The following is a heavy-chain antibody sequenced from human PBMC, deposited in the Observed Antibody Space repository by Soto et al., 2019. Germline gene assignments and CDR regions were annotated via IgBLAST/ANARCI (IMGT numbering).Heavy chain of an antibody. V-gene: IGHV4-30-4*01. CDR2: SYYSGGS. J-gene: IGHJ4*02. Sequence: QVQLQESGPGLVKASQTLSLTCTLSGASVSSAEHYWSWIRQPPGKGLEWIGYSYYSGGSYYIASLQRRVSISVDTSQNQFSLTLTSVTAADTDVYYCARLSGYDPAGAADKWGPGILVSVSS. CDR3: ARLSGYDPAGAADK. D-gene: IGHD5-12*01. CDR1: GASVSSAEHY.